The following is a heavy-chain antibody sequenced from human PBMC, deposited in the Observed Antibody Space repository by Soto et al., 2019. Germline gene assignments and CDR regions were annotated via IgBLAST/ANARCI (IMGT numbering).Heavy chain of an antibody. J-gene: IGHJ4*02. Sequence: EVQLVESGGGLVKPGGSLRLSCAASGFTFSNAWMNWVRQAPGKGLEWVGRIKSKTDGGTTDYAAPAKGRFTISRDDSKNTLYLQMNSLKTEDTAVYYCTTDPGSRYNIRKARFDYWGQGTLVTVSS. CDR1: GFTFSNAW. CDR2: IKSKTDGGTT. D-gene: IGHD1-20*01. V-gene: IGHV3-15*07. CDR3: TTDPGSRYNIRKARFDY.